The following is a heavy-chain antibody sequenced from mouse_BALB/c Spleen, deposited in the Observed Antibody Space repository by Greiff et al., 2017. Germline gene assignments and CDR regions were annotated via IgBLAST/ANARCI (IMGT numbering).Heavy chain of an antibody. CDR2: ISSGGSYT. J-gene: IGHJ3*01. CDR1: GFTFSSYA. Sequence: EVMLVESGGDLVKPGGSLKLSCAASGFTFSSYAMSWVRQTPEKRLEWVATISSGGSYTYYPDSVKGRFTISRDNAKNTLYLQMSSLRSEDTAMYYCARQDYGNSFAYWGQGTLVTVSA. CDR3: ARQDYGNSFAY. V-gene: IGHV5-9-3*01. D-gene: IGHD2-1*01.